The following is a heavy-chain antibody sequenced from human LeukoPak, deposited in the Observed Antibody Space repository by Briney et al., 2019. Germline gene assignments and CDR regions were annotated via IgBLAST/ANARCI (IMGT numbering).Heavy chain of an antibody. CDR2: INEGSTYT. D-gene: IGHD6-6*01. V-gene: IGHV3-21*01. CDR3: ARDDAATARASGMDV. CDR1: GFSFSSYS. Sequence: GGSLRLSCAASGFSFSSYSMNWVRQAPGKGLEWVSYINEGSTYTYYAKSVKGRFTISRDNAKNSLYLQMNSLRGEDTAVYYCARDDAATARASGMDVWGKGTTATVSS. J-gene: IGHJ6*04.